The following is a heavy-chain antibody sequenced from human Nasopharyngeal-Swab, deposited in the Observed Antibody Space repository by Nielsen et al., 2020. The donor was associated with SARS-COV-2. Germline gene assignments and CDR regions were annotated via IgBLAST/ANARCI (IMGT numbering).Heavy chain of an antibody. CDR3: ARDLSWSGSYRHLGY. CDR2: IIPIFGTA. D-gene: IGHD1-26*01. CDR1: GYTFTSYY. V-gene: IGHV1-69*06. Sequence: SVKVSCKASGYTFTSYYMHWVRQAPGQGLEWMGGIIPIFGTANYAQKFQGRVTITADKSTSTAYMELSSLRSEDTAVYYCARDLSWSGSYRHLGYWGQGTLVTVSS. J-gene: IGHJ4*02.